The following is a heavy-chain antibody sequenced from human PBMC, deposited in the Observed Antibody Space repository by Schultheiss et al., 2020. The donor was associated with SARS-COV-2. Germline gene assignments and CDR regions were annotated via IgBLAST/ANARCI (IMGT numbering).Heavy chain of an antibody. D-gene: IGHD6-19*01. CDR1: GFTFSDYY. CDR2: IYYSGST. CDR3: ARLNKESGWD. J-gene: IGHJ4*02. Sequence: GSLRLSCAASGFTFSDYYMSWIRQAPGKGLEWIGSIYYSGSTNYNPSLKSRVTISVDTSKNQFSLKLSSVTAADTAVYYCARLNKESGWDWGQGTLVTVSS. V-gene: IGHV4-59*08.